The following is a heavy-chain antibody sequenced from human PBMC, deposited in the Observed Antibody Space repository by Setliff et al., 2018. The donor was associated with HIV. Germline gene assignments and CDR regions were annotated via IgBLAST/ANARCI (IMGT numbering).Heavy chain of an antibody. V-gene: IGHV4-38-2*02. CDR3: ARHNVITYGGLIYDYLYYGLDV. Sequence: PSETLSLTCTVSGYSVNSDYLWCWIRQPPGKGLEWIGSVYHSGSTYYNPSLKGRVTTSIDTSKNQFSLNVNSVTAADTAVYYCARHNVITYGGLIYDYLYYGLDVWGRGTPVTVSS. D-gene: IGHD3-16*02. J-gene: IGHJ6*02. CDR1: GYSVNSDYL. CDR2: VYHSGST.